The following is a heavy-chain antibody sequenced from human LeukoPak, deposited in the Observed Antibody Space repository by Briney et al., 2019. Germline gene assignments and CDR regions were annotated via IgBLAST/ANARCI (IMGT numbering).Heavy chain of an antibody. D-gene: IGHD4/OR15-4a*01. J-gene: IGHJ3*02. CDR3: GRDVLGGPGRAFDI. V-gene: IGHV1-46*01. CDR2: INPSGGST. CDR1: GYTFTSYY. Sequence: ASVKVSCTASGYTFTSYYMHWVRQAPGQGLEWMGIINPSGGSTSYAQKFQGRVTMTRDTSTSTVYMQLSSLRSEDTAVYYCGRDVLGGPGRAFDIWGQGTMVTVSS.